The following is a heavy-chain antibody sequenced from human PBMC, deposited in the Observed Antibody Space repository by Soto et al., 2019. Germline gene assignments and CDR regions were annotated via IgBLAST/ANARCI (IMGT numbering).Heavy chain of an antibody. CDR3: ARDHDWSFDC. Sequence: ASVKVSCKVSGYTLTELSMHWVRQAPGKGLEWMGGFDPEDGETIYAQKFQGRDNAKNSLYLQMNSLRDEDTAVYYCARDHDWSFDCWGQGTLVTVSS. J-gene: IGHJ4*02. V-gene: IGHV1-24*01. CDR1: GYTLTELS. D-gene: IGHD3-9*01. CDR2: FDPEDGET.